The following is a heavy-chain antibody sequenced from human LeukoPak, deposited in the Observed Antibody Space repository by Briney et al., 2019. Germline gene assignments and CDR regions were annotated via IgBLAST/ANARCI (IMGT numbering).Heavy chain of an antibody. CDR1: GFTFSSYG. Sequence: GESLRLSCAASGFTFSSYGMHWVRQAPGKGLEWVAVISYDGSNKYYADSVKGRFTISRDNSKNTLYLQMNSLRAADTAVYYCAKGSNYYDSSGYLSDLDYWGQGTLVTVSS. V-gene: IGHV3-30*18. J-gene: IGHJ4*02. CDR3: AKGSNYYDSSGYLSDLDY. D-gene: IGHD3-22*01. CDR2: ISYDGSNK.